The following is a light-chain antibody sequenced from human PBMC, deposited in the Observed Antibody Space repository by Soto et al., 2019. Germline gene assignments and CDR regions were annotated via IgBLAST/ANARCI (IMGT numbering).Light chain of an antibody. CDR2: DVS. CDR3: SSYTSSRTRV. Sequence: QSALTQPASVSGSPGQSITISCTGTSSDVGGYNYVSWYQQHPGKAPKLMIYDVSNRPSGVSNRFSGSKSGNTDSLTISGLQAEDEADYYCSSYTSSRTRVFGTGTKLTVL. J-gene: IGLJ1*01. V-gene: IGLV2-14*01. CDR1: SSDVGGYNY.